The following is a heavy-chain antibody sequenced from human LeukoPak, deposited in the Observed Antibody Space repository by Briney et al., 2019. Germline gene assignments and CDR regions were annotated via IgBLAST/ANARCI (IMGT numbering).Heavy chain of an antibody. CDR2: IYTSGST. D-gene: IGHD6-6*01. J-gene: IGHJ6*03. Sequence: SETLSLTCTVSGGSISSYYWSWIRQPAGKGLEWIGRIYTSGSTNYNPSLKSRVTMSVDTSKNQFSLKLSSVTAADTAVYYCARSVDPSSSPYYYYYMDVWGKGTTVTVSS. V-gene: IGHV4-4*07. CDR3: ARSVDPSSSPYYYYYMDV. CDR1: GGSISSYY.